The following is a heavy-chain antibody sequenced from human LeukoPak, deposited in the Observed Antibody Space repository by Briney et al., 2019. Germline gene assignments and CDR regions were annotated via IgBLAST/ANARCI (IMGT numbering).Heavy chain of an antibody. Sequence: GGSLRLSCSVSGFTFSNYGMSWVRQAPGKGLEWVSTITADGDRTYGADSVQGRFTISRDNSKNMVYLQMNNLRADDTAIYYCARDSGFEGYCSSTSCYQGVDYWGQGTLVTVSS. J-gene: IGHJ4*02. V-gene: IGHV3-23*01. CDR3: ARDSGFEGYCSSTSCYQGVDY. CDR2: ITADGDRT. CDR1: GFTFSNYG. D-gene: IGHD2-2*01.